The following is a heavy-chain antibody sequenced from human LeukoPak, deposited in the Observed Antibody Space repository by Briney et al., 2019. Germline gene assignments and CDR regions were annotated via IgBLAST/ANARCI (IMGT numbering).Heavy chain of an antibody. J-gene: IGHJ6*02. D-gene: IGHD6-25*01. Sequence: GGSLRLSCAASGFTVSSNYMSWVRQAPGKGLEWVSVIYSGGSTYYADSVKGRFTISRHNSKNTLYLQMNSLRAEDTAVYYCARDRSSAAHYYYYGMDVWGQGTTVTVSS. CDR1: GFTVSSNY. V-gene: IGHV3-53*01. CDR3: ARDRSSAAHYYYYGMDV. CDR2: IYSGGST.